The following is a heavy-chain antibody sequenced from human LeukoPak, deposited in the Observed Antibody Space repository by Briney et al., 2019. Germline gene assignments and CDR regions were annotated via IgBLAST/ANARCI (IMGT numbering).Heavy chain of an antibody. CDR3: VRVLLWFGELFDYGMDV. Sequence: SQTLSLTCTVSGGSISSGGYYWSWIRQHPGKGLEWIGYIYYSGSTYYKPSLKSRVTISVDTSKNQFSLKLSSVTAADTAVYYCVRVLLWFGELFDYGMDVWGKGTTVTVSS. D-gene: IGHD3-10*01. V-gene: IGHV4-31*03. CDR2: IYYSGST. CDR1: GGSISSGGYY. J-gene: IGHJ6*04.